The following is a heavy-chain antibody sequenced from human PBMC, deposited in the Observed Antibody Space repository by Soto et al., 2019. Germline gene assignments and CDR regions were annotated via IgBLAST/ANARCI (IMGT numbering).Heavy chain of an antibody. J-gene: IGHJ4*02. Sequence: EVQLVESGGGLVQPGRSLRLSCAASGFTFDDYAMHWVRQAPGKGLVWVSSIHWNSGIIGYADSVKGRFTISRDNAKNSLYLQMNSLRAEDTALYYWAKADYSSSSGMDYWCQGTLVTGSS. V-gene: IGHV3-9*01. CDR1: GFTFDDYA. D-gene: IGHD6-6*01. CDR3: AKADYSSSSGMDY. CDR2: IHWNSGII.